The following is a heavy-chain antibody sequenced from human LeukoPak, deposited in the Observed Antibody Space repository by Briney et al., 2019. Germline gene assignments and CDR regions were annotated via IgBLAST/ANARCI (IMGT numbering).Heavy chain of an antibody. V-gene: IGHV3-23*01. CDR1: GFTFSSYA. Sequence: QPGGSLRLSCEASGFTFSSYAMSWVRQAPGKGLEWVSAITGRGDRTYYADSVKGRFTISRDNSKNTLYLQMNSLRAEDTAVYHCAKDSGNSGWYFDYWGQGTLVTVSS. D-gene: IGHD6-19*01. J-gene: IGHJ4*02. CDR2: ITGRGDRT. CDR3: AKDSGNSGWYFDY.